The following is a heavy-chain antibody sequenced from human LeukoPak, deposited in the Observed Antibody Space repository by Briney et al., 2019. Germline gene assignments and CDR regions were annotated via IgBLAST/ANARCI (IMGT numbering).Heavy chain of an antibody. Sequence: PSETLSLTCAVSGGSISSGGYSWSWIRQPPGKGLEWIGYIYHSGSTNYNPSLKSRVTISVDTSKNQFSLKLSSVTAADTAVYYCARVKGVVAVNWFDPWGQGTLVTVSS. V-gene: IGHV4-30-2*01. CDR2: IYHSGST. CDR1: GGSISSGGYS. J-gene: IGHJ5*02. CDR3: ARVKGVVAVNWFDP. D-gene: IGHD2-15*01.